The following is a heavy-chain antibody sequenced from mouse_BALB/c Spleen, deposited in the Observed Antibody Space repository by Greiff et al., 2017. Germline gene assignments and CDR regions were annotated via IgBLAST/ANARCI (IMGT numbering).Heavy chain of an antibody. J-gene: IGHJ2*01. CDR1: GYTFTSYY. V-gene: IGHV1S56*01. Sequence: QVQLQQSGPELVKPGASVRISCKASGYTFTSYYIHWVKQRPGQGLEWIGWIYPGNVNTKYNEKFKGKATLTADKSSSTAYMQLSSLTSEDSAVYFCARLGYYYGSSYEDDWGQGNTLTVSA. CDR2: IYPGNVNT. CDR3: ARLGYYYGSSYEDD. D-gene: IGHD1-1*01.